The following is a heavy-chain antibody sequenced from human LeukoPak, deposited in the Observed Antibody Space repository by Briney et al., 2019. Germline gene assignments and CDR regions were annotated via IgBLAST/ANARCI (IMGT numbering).Heavy chain of an antibody. CDR1: GGAFSGYH. CDR2: VNHRGMT. Sequence: SETLSLTCAVYGGAFSGYHWNWIPQAPGKGLEWIGEVNHRGMTNYNPSLKSRVIISADTSKNQFSLKLDSVTAADTAIYYCARDPTSEISVPHYFDDWGQGTLVTVSS. D-gene: IGHD5/OR15-5a*01. V-gene: IGHV4-34*01. J-gene: IGHJ4*02. CDR3: ARDPTSEISVPHYFDD.